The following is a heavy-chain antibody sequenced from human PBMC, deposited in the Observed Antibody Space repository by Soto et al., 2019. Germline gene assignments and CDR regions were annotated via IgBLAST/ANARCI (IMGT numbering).Heavy chain of an antibody. CDR2: IKSKTDGGTT. V-gene: IGHV3-15*07. CDR1: GFTFSNAW. Sequence: PGGSLRLSCAASGFTFSNAWMNWFRQAPGKGLEWVGRIKSKTDGGTTDYAAPVKGRFTISRDDSKNTLYLQMNSLKTEDTAVYYCTTEVVVPAALSYYYYGMHVWGQGTTVTVSS. J-gene: IGHJ6*02. D-gene: IGHD2-2*01. CDR3: TTEVVVPAALSYYYYGMHV.